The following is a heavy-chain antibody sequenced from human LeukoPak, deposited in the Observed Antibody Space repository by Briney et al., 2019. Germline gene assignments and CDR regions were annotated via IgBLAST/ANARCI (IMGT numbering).Heavy chain of an antibody. D-gene: IGHD6-13*01. J-gene: IGHJ3*02. V-gene: IGHV1-69*05. CDR3: ARRGLAAAAYDAFDI. CDR1: GGTFSSYA. Sequence: SVKVSCKASGGTFSSYAISWVRQAPGQGLEWMGGIIPIFGTANYAQKFQGRVTITTDESTGTAYMELSSLRSEDTAVYYCARRGLAAAAYDAFDIWGQGTMVTVSS. CDR2: IIPIFGTA.